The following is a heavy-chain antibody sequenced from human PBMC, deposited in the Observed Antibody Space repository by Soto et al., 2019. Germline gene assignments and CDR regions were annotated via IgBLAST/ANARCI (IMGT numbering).Heavy chain of an antibody. CDR1: GGSISSGGYY. CDR3: ARVTATGITYLYYYYYYMDV. CDR2: IYYSGST. V-gene: IGHV4-31*03. Sequence: SETLSLTCTVSGGSISSGGYYWSWIRQHPGKGLEWIGYIYYSGSTYYNPSLKSRVTISVDTSKNQFSLKLSSVTAADTAVYYCARVTATGITYLYYYYYYMDVWGKGTTVTVSS. J-gene: IGHJ6*03. D-gene: IGHD1-7*01.